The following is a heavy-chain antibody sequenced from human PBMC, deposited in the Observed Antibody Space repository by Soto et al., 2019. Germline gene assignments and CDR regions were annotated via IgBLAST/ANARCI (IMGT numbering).Heavy chain of an antibody. J-gene: IGHJ5*02. D-gene: IGHD3-10*01. Sequence: QVQLQESGPGLVKPSETLSLTCTVSGGSVSSGSYYWSWIRQPPGKGLEWIGYIYYSGSTNYNPSLKSRVTMSVDTSKTQFSLKLSSVTAADTAVYYCARVHAGSWFDPWGQGTLVTVSS. V-gene: IGHV4-61*01. CDR2: IYYSGST. CDR1: GGSVSSGSYY. CDR3: ARVHAGSWFDP.